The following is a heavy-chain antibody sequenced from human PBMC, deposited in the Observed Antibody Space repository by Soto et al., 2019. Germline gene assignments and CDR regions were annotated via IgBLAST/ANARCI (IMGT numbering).Heavy chain of an antibody. D-gene: IGHD3-10*01. Sequence: QVQLQESGPGLVKPSQTLSLTCTVSGGSISSGGYYWSWIRQHPGKGLEWIGYIYKTGRSHYNPSLESRXXIXVDXSKNQFSLKLSSVTAADTAVYYCARADGSGNWFDPWGQGTLVTVSS. J-gene: IGHJ5*02. CDR1: GGSISSGGYY. CDR2: IYKTGRS. CDR3: ARADGSGNWFDP. V-gene: IGHV4-31*03.